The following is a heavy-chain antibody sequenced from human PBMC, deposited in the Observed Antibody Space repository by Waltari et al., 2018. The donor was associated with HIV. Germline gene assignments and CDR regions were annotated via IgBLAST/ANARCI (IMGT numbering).Heavy chain of an antibody. Sequence: QVQLVQSGSELKKPGASVKVSCKASGYSFTSYGLNWVRQAPGQGLEWMGWINTNTGNPTYAQGFTGRFVFSLDTSVTTAYLQIRTLKAEDTALYYCARDRDVITVIAAPDLWGQGTMVTVSS. CDR1: GYSFTSYG. CDR3: ARDRDVITVIAAPDL. CDR2: INTNTGNP. D-gene: IGHD6-25*01. V-gene: IGHV7-4-1*02. J-gene: IGHJ3*01.